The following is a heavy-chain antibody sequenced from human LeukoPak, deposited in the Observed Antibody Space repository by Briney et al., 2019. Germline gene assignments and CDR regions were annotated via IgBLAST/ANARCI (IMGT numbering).Heavy chain of an antibody. V-gene: IGHV3-74*01. J-gene: IGHJ4*02. D-gene: IGHD1-26*01. CDR1: GHTFSTYW. CDR3: VAEERDFYC. CDR2: IHSGGSII. Sequence: PGGSLRLSCTASGHTFSTYWMHWVRQAPGKGLVWVAGIHSGGSIIYYADSVKGRFTISRDNAKNTLYLQMNSLRVEDTAVYYCVAEERDFYCWGQGVLVTVSS.